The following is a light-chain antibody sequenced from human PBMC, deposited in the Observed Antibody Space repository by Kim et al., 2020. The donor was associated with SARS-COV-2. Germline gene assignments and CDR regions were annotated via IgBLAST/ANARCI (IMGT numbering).Light chain of an antibody. Sequence: AIQLTQSPSSLSASVGDRVTITCRASQGISSALAWYQQKPGKAPKLLIYHASILESGVPSRFSGSGSGTDFTLIISSLQPEDFAAYYCQKFSNYPWTFGQGTKVDIK. CDR3: QKFSNYPWT. CDR1: QGISSA. J-gene: IGKJ1*01. CDR2: HAS. V-gene: IGKV1D-13*01.